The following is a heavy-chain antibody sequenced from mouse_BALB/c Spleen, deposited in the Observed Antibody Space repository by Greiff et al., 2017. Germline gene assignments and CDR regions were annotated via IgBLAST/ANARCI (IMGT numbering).Heavy chain of an antibody. Sequence: VKLLESGPELVRPGVSVKISCKGSGYTFTDYAMHWVKQSHAKSLEWIGVISTYSGNTNYNQKLKGKATMTVDKSSSTAYMELARLTSEDSAIYYCARSIRSYAMDYWGQGTSVTVSS. CDR2: ISTYSGNT. J-gene: IGHJ4*01. V-gene: IGHV1-67*01. CDR1: GYTFTDYA. CDR3: ARSIRSYAMDY.